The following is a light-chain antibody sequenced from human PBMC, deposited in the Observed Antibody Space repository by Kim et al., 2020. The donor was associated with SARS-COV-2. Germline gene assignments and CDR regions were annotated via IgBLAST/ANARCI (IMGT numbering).Light chain of an antibody. CDR3: QQYGTSPGWT. CDR1: QTFTSTY. J-gene: IGKJ1*01. Sequence: PGERATLSCRASQTFTSTYLAWYQQKPGQAPRLLIYDTSTRATGIPDRFSGSGSGTDFSLTISRLEPEDFAVYYCQQYGTSPGWTFGQGTKV. V-gene: IGKV3-20*01. CDR2: DTS.